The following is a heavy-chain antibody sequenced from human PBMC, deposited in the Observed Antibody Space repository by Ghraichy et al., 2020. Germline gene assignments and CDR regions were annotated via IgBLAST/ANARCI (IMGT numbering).Heavy chain of an antibody. V-gene: IGHV4-39*01. CDR3: ASPKDTSASFYKS. CDR2: IFYTGTT. J-gene: IGHJ5*02. Sequence: SQTLSLTCNVSGASISRSGYYWGWIRQPPGKGLEWIGSIFYTGTTRYNPSLTSRLPLSVDTSKNLFSFKLTSVTTADTAIYYCASPKDTSASFYKSWGPGTLVTVSS. D-gene: IGHD2/OR15-2a*01. CDR1: GASISRSGYY.